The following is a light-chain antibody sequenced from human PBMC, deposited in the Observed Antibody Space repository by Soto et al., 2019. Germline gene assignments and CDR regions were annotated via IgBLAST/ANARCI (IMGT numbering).Light chain of an antibody. V-gene: IGLV2-14*01. Sequence: QSGLTQPASMSGSPGQSITISCTGTSSDVGGYNYVSWYQQHPGKAPKLMIYEVSNRPSGVSNRFSGSKSGNTASLTISGLQAEDEVDYYCSSYTSSSTHYVYGTGTKVTVL. CDR3: SSYTSSSTHYV. CDR2: EVS. CDR1: SSDVGGYNY. J-gene: IGLJ1*01.